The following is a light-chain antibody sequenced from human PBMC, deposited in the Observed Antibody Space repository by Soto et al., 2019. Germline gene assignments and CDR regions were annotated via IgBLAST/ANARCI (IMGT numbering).Light chain of an antibody. CDR3: QRYGGPSWT. CDR1: QSVTSNY. V-gene: IGKV3-20*01. J-gene: IGKJ1*01. CDR2: GAS. Sequence: EIVLTQSPGTLSLSPGERATLSCRASQSVTSNYLAGYQQKPGQAPRLLIFGASSRATGIPDKFSGSGSGTDVTLTISRLEPDDFAVYYCQRYGGPSWTFGQGTRVEIK.